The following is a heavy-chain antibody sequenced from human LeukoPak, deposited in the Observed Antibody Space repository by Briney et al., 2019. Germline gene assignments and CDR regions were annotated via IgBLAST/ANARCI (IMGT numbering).Heavy chain of an antibody. J-gene: IGHJ5*02. Sequence: SETLSLTCTVSGASISSYYWSWIRQPPGKGLEWIGYIYYSRSTNYNPSLKSRVTISVDTSKNQFSLKLSSVTAADTAVYYCARGYSYGAYWFDPWGQGTLVTVSS. CDR1: GASISSYY. V-gene: IGHV4-59*01. D-gene: IGHD5-18*01. CDR2: IYYSRST. CDR3: ARGYSYGAYWFDP.